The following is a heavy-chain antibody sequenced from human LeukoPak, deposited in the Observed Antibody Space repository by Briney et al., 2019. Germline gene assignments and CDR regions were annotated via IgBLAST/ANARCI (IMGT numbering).Heavy chain of an antibody. CDR2: INHSGST. V-gene: IGHV4-34*01. Sequence: SETLSLTCAVYGGSFSGYYWSWIRQPPGKGLEWIGEINHSGSTNYNPSLKSRVTISVVTSKNQFSLKLSSVTAADTAVYYCARGRTPLYYYGSGSFYDYWGQGTLVTVSS. D-gene: IGHD3-10*01. CDR1: GGSFSGYY. CDR3: ARGRTPLYYYGSGSFYDY. J-gene: IGHJ4*02.